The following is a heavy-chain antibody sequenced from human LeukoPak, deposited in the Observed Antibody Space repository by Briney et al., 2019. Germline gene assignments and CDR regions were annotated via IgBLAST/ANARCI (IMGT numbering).Heavy chain of an antibody. Sequence: GASVKVSCKASGYTFTSYYMHWVRQAPGQGLEWMGIINPSGGSTSYAQKFQGRVTMTRDTSTSTVYMELSSLRSEDTAVYYCARDYSSRWYDPLGYGMDVWGQGTTVTVSS. V-gene: IGHV1-46*01. J-gene: IGHJ6*02. CDR3: ARDYSSRWYDPLGYGMDV. CDR2: INPSGGST. CDR1: GYTFTSYY. D-gene: IGHD6-13*01.